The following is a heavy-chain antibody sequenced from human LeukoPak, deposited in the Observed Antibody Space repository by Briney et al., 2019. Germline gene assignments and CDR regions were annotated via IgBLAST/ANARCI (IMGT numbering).Heavy chain of an antibody. CDR1: GGSISSSNYY. J-gene: IGHJ4*02. D-gene: IGHD1-7*01. CDR3: ARLGRYNWSYDG. Sequence: PSETLSLTCTVSGGSISSSNYYWGWIRQPPGKGLEWIGSIYYSGSTYYNASLKSRVTISVDTSKKYFSLKLSSVTAADTAVYYCARLGRYNWSYDGWGQGTLVTVSS. V-gene: IGHV4-39*02. CDR2: IYYSGST.